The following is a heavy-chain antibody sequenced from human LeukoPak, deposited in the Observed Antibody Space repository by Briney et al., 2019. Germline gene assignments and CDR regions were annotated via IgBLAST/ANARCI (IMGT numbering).Heavy chain of an antibody. D-gene: IGHD6-13*01. CDR3: ARSGIGATEIDY. J-gene: IGHJ4*02. Sequence: GGSLRLSCAASGFTFSSSWMNWVRQAPGKGLEWVANINQDGSEKYYVDSVKGRFTISRDNAKNSLYLQMNSLRAEDAAVYYCARSGIGATEIDYWGQGTLVTVSS. CDR2: INQDGSEK. V-gene: IGHV3-7*01. CDR1: GFTFSSSW.